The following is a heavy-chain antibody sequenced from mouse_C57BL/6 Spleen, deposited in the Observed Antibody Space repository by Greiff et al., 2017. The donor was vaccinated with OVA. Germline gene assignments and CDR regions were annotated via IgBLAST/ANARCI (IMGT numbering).Heavy chain of an antibody. V-gene: IGHV1-54*01. Sequence: QVQLQQSGAELVRPGTSVKVSCKASGYAFTNYLIEWVKQRPGQGLEWIGVINPGSGGTNYNEKFKGKATLTADKSSSTAYMQLSSLTSEDSAVYFCARKGPYYYGSSYVYFDVWGTGTTVTVSS. CDR3: ARKGPYYYGSSYVYFDV. D-gene: IGHD1-1*01. CDR2: INPGSGGT. CDR1: GYAFTNYL. J-gene: IGHJ1*03.